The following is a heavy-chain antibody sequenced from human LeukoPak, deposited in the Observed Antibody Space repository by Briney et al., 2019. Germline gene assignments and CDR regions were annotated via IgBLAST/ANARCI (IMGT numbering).Heavy chain of an antibody. Sequence: PGRSLRLSCAASGFTFSSYGMHWVRQAPGKGLEWVAVISYDGSNKYYADSVKGRFTISRDNSKNTLYLQMNSLRAEDTAVYYCAKDRLAYYYGSVSYVDYWGQGTLVTVSS. CDR1: GFTFSSYG. D-gene: IGHD3-10*01. V-gene: IGHV3-30*18. CDR2: ISYDGSNK. CDR3: AKDRLAYYYGSVSYVDY. J-gene: IGHJ4*02.